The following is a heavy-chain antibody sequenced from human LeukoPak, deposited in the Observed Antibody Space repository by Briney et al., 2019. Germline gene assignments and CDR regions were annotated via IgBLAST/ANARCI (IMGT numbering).Heavy chain of an antibody. D-gene: IGHD6-19*01. V-gene: IGHV3-7*01. CDR1: GGSISSGGYS. J-gene: IGHJ4*02. CDR2: IKQDGSEK. Sequence: LSLTCAVSGGSISSGGYSWSWVRQAPGKGLEWVANIKQDGSEKYYVDSVKGRFTISRDNAKNSLYLQMNSLRAEDTAVYYCARVLAVAGTSSYWGQGTLVTVSS. CDR3: ARVLAVAGTSSY.